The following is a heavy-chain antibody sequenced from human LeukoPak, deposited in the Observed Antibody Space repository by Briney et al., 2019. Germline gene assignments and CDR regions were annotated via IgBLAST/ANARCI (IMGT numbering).Heavy chain of an antibody. D-gene: IGHD3-10*01. Sequence: GGSLRLSCAASGFTFDDYGMSWVRQAPGKGLEWVSGINWNGGSTGYADSVKGRFTISRDNAKNSLYLQMNSLRAEDTALYYCARGVNVLLWFGELSAFDYWGQGTLVTVSS. V-gene: IGHV3-20*04. CDR2: INWNGGST. CDR3: ARGVNVLLWFGELSAFDY. J-gene: IGHJ4*02. CDR1: GFTFDDYG.